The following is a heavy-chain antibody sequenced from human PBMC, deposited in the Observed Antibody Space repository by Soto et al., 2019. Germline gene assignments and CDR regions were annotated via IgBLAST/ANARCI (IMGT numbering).Heavy chain of an antibody. D-gene: IGHD6-19*01. V-gene: IGHV3-23*01. CDR2: VSAFGGHT. J-gene: IGHJ3*02. CDR1: GFTFSEYA. Sequence: PXEPLRLSCQGSGFTFSEYARTSVPQARAQGLEWVSSVSAFGGHTFYADSVKGRFTVSRDTSNTTVYLHMTRLRAEDRALYFCAKDNYFDGSGYAFDIWGQGTVVTVS. CDR3: AKDNYFDGSGYAFDI.